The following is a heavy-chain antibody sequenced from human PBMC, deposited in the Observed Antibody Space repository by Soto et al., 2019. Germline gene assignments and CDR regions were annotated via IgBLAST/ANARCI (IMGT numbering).Heavy chain of an antibody. CDR3: VRRVVTTLDDAFDI. Sequence: QVQLVQSGPEVKKPGASVTLSCKASGYNFNNYGISWVRQAPGQGLEWMGWISGNNGNTKYGQKFQGRVSLTTDSSTSTAYMEMRSLRSDDTADYYCVRRVVTTLDDAFDIWGPGTGVTVSS. J-gene: IGHJ3*02. D-gene: IGHD2-21*02. CDR1: GYNFNNYG. V-gene: IGHV1-18*01. CDR2: ISGNNGNT.